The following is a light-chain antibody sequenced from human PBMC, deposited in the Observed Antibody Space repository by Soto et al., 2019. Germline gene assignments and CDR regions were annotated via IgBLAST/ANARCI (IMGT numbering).Light chain of an antibody. CDR3: QQCGSSPS. V-gene: IGKV3-20*01. J-gene: IGKJ1*01. Sequence: EIVLTQSPGTLSLSPGERATLSCRASQSVSSSYLAWYQQKPGQAPRLLIYDTSSRATGIPDRFSGSASGKDFTLAISRLEPEDFAVYYCQQCGSSPSFGQGTKVELK. CDR1: QSVSSSY. CDR2: DTS.